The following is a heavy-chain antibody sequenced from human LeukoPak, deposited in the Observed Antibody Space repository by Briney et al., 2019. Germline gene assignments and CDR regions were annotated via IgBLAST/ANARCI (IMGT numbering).Heavy chain of an antibody. V-gene: IGHV3-21*04. D-gene: IGHD6-13*01. CDR1: GFTFNSYT. J-gene: IGHJ4*02. CDR3: AKTAAAGYFDY. CDR2: ISTGSTYI. Sequence: GGSLRLSCAASGFTFNSYTMTWVRQAPGKGLEWVSSISTGSTYIYYADSVKGRFTISRDNAKNSLYLQMNSLRAEDMALYYCAKTAAAGYFDYWGQGTLVTVSS.